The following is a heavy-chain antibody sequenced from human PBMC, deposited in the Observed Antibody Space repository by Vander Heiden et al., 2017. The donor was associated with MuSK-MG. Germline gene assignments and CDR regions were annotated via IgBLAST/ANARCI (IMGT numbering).Heavy chain of an antibody. CDR2: ISYYGSNK. J-gene: IGHJ4*02. CDR3: AKDIGPYYVILTGFDY. V-gene: IGHV3-30*18. D-gene: IGHD3-9*01. Sequence: QVQLLESEPVVVQPVGSPSPSSAAAGFTVRSYGMLWVRQAPGKGLEWVAVISYYGSNKYYADSVKGRFTISRDNTKNTLYLQMNSLRAEDTAGYYCAKDIGPYYVILTGFDYWGQGTLVTVSS. CDR1: GFTVRSYG.